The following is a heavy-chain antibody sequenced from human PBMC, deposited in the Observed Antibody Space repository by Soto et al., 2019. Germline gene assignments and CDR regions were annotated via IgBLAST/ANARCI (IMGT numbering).Heavy chain of an antibody. CDR3: ARHVVVGGALRWFDP. CDR2: IYYSGST. Sequence: QLQLQESGPGLVKPSETLSLTCTVSGGSISSSSYYWGWIRQPPGKGLEWIGSIYYSGSTYYTPSLKSRVTIAVDTSKNRFSLKLSSVTAADTAVYYCARHVVVGGALRWFDPWGQGTLVTVSA. V-gene: IGHV4-39*01. D-gene: IGHD3-10*01. CDR1: GGSISSSSYY. J-gene: IGHJ5*02.